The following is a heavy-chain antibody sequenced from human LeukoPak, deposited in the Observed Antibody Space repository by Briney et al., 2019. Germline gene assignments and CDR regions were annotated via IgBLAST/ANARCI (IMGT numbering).Heavy chain of an antibody. CDR3: ARVRRDGNNYYFDY. CDR1: GGSISSYY. V-gene: IGHV4-59*01. Sequence: SETLSLTCTVSGGSISSYYWSWIRQPPGKGLEWIGYIYYSGSTNYNPSLKSRVTISVDTSKNQFSLKLSSVTAADTAVYYCARVRRDGNNYYFDYWGQGTLVTVSS. D-gene: IGHD5-24*01. J-gene: IGHJ4*02. CDR2: IYYSGST.